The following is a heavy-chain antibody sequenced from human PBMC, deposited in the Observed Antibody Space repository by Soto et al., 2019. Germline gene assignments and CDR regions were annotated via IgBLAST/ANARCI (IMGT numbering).Heavy chain of an antibody. Sequence: EVQLVESGGGLVQPGGSLKLSCAASGFTFSGSAMHWVRQASGKGLEWVGRIRSKANSYATAYAASVKGRFTISRDDSKNTADLQMNSLKTEDTAVYYCTRHGDCSGGSCYSPYSPNWGQGTLVTVSS. J-gene: IGHJ4*02. CDR1: GFTFSGSA. D-gene: IGHD2-15*01. CDR2: IRSKANSYAT. CDR3: TRHGDCSGGSCYSPYSPN. V-gene: IGHV3-73*02.